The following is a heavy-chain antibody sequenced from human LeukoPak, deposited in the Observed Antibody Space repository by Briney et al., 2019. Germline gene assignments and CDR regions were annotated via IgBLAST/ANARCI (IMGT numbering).Heavy chain of an antibody. J-gene: IGHJ5*02. CDR2: INSDGSST. CDR1: GGPFSGYY. V-gene: IGHV3-74*01. CDR3: ARGSIYYGSGSYNLVVGFYWFDP. D-gene: IGHD3-10*01. Sequence: ETLSLTCAVYGGPFSGYYWSWIRQPPGKGLEWVSRINSDGSSTNYADSVKGRFTISRDNAKNTLYLQMNSLRAEDTAVYYCARGSIYYGSGSYNLVVGFYWFDPWGQGTLVTVSS.